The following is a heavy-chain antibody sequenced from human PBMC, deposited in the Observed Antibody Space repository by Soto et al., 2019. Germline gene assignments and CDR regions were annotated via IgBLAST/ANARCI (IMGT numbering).Heavy chain of an antibody. J-gene: IGHJ4*02. CDR2: ISGSGGST. D-gene: IGHD1-26*01. CDR3: AKTMGRGSGSPVDY. V-gene: IGHV3-23*01. CDR1: GFTFSSYA. Sequence: EVQLLESGGGLVQPGGSLRLSCAASGFTFSSYAMSWVRQAPGKGLEWVSAISGSGGSTYYADSVKGRFTISRDNSKNTLYLQMNSVRAEDTAVYYCAKTMGRGSGSPVDYWGQGTLVTVSS.